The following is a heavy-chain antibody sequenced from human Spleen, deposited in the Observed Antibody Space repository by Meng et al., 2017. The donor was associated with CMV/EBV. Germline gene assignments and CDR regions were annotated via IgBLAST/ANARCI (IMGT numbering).Heavy chain of an antibody. Sequence: CAACGLTVSSYAIHWVRQATGKGLEWVSTIGTAGDTYYPGSVKGRFTISRDNAKNSLYLQMNSLRAEDTAVYYCARDRGNGGYVPLDYWGQGTLVTVSS. V-gene: IGHV3-13*01. CDR1: GLTVSSYA. CDR2: IGTAGDT. J-gene: IGHJ4*02. D-gene: IGHD5-12*01. CDR3: ARDRGNGGYVPLDY.